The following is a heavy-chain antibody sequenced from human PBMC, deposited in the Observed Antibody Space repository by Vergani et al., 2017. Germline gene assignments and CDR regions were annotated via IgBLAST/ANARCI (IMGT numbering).Heavy chain of an antibody. CDR3: ARDRAYCHEGSCAL. Sequence: QVQLVQSGGGVVQPGGSLRLSCVASGFTFNRYGMQWVRQAPGKGLEWVAYVLFDGSNEYYADSVKGRFIVSRDNSNDALYLQMNSLRTGDTAVYYCARDRAYCHEGSCALWGQGSVVTVSS. V-gene: IGHV3-30*02. D-gene: IGHD2-15*01. CDR2: VLFDGSNE. CDR1: GFTFNRYG. J-gene: IGHJ4*02.